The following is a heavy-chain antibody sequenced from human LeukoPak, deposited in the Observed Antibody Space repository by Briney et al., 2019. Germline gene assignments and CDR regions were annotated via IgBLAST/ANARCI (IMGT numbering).Heavy chain of an antibody. CDR2: IYASGST. D-gene: IGHD2/OR15-2a*01. J-gene: IGHJ4*02. Sequence: SETLSLTCSVSACSISNYYWNWLRQPAGKGLEWIGRIYASGSTNYNPSLKSRVTISMDKSKNHFSLNLKSVTAADTAFYYCARDFYGDDGHHPFDYWGQGIQVTVSS. CDR1: ACSISNYY. V-gene: IGHV4-4*07. CDR3: ARDFYGDDGHHPFDY.